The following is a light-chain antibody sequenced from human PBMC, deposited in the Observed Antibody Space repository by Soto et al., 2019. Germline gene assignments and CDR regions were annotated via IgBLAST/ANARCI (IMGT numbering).Light chain of an antibody. V-gene: IGKV3-15*01. CDR2: GAS. J-gene: IGKJ1*01. CDR1: QSVSSN. CDR3: QQYNNWPLWT. Sequence: IVMTQSPATLSVSPWETATLSCRASQSVSSNLAWYQQKPGHAPRLLIYGASTRATGIPARFSGSGSGTEFTLTISSLQSEDFAVYYCQQYNNWPLWTFGQGTKVDIK.